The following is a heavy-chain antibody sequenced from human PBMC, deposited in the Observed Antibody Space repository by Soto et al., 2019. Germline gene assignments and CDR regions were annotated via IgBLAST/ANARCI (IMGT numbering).Heavy chain of an antibody. D-gene: IGHD1-1*01. CDR1: GFTFSLYA. CDR2: ISGGASSA. J-gene: IGHJ4*02. V-gene: IGHV3-23*01. CDR3: ARWNPPFGS. Sequence: GGSLRLSCVASGFTFSLYAMSWVRQAPGKGLEWVSSISGGASSAYYADSVKGRFTISRDNSKNTFYLLMNSLRAEDTAVYYCARWNPPFGSWGQGTLVTVSS.